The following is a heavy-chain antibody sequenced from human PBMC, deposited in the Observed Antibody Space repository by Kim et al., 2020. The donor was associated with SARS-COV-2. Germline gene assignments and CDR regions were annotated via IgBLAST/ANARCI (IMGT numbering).Heavy chain of an antibody. V-gene: IGHV4-39*01. D-gene: IGHD2-21*02. CDR2: IYYSGST. CDR1: GGSISSSSYY. J-gene: IGHJ6*02. Sequence: SETLSLTCTVSGGSISSSSYYWGWIRQPPGKGLEWIGSIYYSGSTYYNPSLKSRVTISVDTSKNQFSLKLSSVTAADTAVYYCARLDDCGGDCYPRGIMDVWGQGTTVTVSS. CDR3: ARLDDCGGDCYPRGIMDV.